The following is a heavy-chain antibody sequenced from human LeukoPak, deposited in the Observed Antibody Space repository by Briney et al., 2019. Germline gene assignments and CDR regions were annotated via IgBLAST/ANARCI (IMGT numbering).Heavy chain of an antibody. V-gene: IGHV3-30-3*01. Sequence: GGSLRLSCAASKFMFSAYNMHWVRQVPGKGLESLAIISHDGNTGHYADSVKGRFTISRDNSKDTVDLQMNSLRADDTAVYYCARDFNWAFDYWGQGTLVTVSS. CDR2: ISHDGNTG. CDR3: ARDFNWAFDY. CDR1: KFMFSAYN. J-gene: IGHJ4*02. D-gene: IGHD3-16*01.